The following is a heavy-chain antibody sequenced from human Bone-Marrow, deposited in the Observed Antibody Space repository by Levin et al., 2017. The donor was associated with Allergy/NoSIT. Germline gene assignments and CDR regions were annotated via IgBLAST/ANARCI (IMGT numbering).Heavy chain of an antibody. D-gene: IGHD3-3*01. CDR3: AGGGPDYWNSNYFDS. CDR1: GFTFSSYE. CDR2: ISSSGGSK. Sequence: PGGSLRLSCAASGFTFSSYEMNWVRQAPGKGLEWISFISSSGGSKSYADSVKGRFSISRDNAKTSMYLQMSSLRVEDTALYYCAGGGPDYWNSNYFDSWGQGTLVTVAS. V-gene: IGHV3-48*03. J-gene: IGHJ4*02.